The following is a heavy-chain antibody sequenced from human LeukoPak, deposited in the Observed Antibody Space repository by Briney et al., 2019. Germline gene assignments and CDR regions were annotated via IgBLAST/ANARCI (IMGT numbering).Heavy chain of an antibody. J-gene: IGHJ3*02. V-gene: IGHV3-30-3*01. D-gene: IGHD3-10*01. CDR2: ISYDGSNK. Sequence: GRSLRLSCAASGFTFGSYAMHWVRQAPGKGLEWVAVISYDGSNKYYADSVKGRFTISRDNSKNTLYLQMNSLRAEDTAVYYCAASYPDAFDIWGQGTMVTVSS. CDR1: GFTFGSYA. CDR3: AASYPDAFDI.